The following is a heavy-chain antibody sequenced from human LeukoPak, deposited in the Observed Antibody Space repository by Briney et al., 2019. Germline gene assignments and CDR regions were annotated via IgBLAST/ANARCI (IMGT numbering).Heavy chain of an antibody. J-gene: IGHJ4*02. CDR2: ISSDGTDE. Sequence: GGALRLSCATSGFTFNRYAMNWVRQSPGTGLERVAVISSDGTDEFYADSVRGRFTISRDNSRNTLYLQMRSLRREDTAVYYCARQRRGYSYGTLDYWGQGTLIAVSS. V-gene: IGHV3-30*11. CDR1: GFTFNRYA. CDR3: ARQRRGYSYGTLDY. D-gene: IGHD5-18*01.